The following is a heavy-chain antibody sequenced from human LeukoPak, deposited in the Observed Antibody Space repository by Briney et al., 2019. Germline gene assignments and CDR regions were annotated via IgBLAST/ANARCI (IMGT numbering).Heavy chain of an antibody. CDR3: ARWEIRATAHILDY. Sequence: AGGSLRLSCVASGFTLSSHWMSWVRRAPGKGVEWVANINQDGSAKYFVDSVKGRFTISRDNAKNSMYLQMNSLRAEDTAVYYCARWEIRATAHILDYWGQGTLVTVSS. CDR2: INQDGSAK. V-gene: IGHV3-7*01. D-gene: IGHD1-1*01. CDR1: GFTLSSHW. J-gene: IGHJ4*02.